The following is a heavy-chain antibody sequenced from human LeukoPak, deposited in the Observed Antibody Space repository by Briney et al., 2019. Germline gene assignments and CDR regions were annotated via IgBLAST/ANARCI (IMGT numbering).Heavy chain of an antibody. CDR3: ARHIVGATRHKWFDP. J-gene: IGHJ5*02. CDR1: GYSFTSYW. V-gene: IGHV5-51*01. CDR2: IYPGDSDT. D-gene: IGHD1-26*01. Sequence: GESLKISCKGSGYSFTSYWIGWVRQMPGKVLEWMGIIYPGDSDTRYSPSFQGQVTISADKSISTAYLQWSSLKASDSAMYYCARHIVGATRHKWFDPWGQGTLVTVSS.